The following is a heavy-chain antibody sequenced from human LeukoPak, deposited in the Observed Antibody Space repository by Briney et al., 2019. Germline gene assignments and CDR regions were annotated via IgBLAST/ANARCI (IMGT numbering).Heavy chain of an antibody. D-gene: IGHD3-10*01. V-gene: IGHV1-2*06. Sequence: GASVKVSCKASGYTFTGYYIHWVRQAPGQGLEWMGRINPNSGGTNYAQKFQGRVTTTRDTSISTAYMELSRLRSDDTAVYYCARDGSGNYYYFDYWGQGTLVTVSS. CDR3: ARDGSGNYYYFDY. J-gene: IGHJ4*02. CDR2: INPNSGGT. CDR1: GYTFTGYY.